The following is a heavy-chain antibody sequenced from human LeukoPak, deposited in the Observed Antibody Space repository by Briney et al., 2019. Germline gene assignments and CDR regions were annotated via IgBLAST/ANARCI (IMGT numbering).Heavy chain of an antibody. Sequence: GASVKVSCKASGGPFSSYAISWVRQAPGQGLEWMGGIIPIFGTANYAQKFQGRVTITTDESTSTAYMELSSLRSEDTAVYYCATSGTMVRGVHFDYWGQGTLVTVSS. J-gene: IGHJ4*02. CDR1: GGPFSSYA. D-gene: IGHD3-10*01. CDR2: IIPIFGTA. V-gene: IGHV1-69*05. CDR3: ATSGTMVRGVHFDY.